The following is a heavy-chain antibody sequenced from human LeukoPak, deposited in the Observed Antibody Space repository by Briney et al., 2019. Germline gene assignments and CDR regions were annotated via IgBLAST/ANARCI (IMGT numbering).Heavy chain of an antibody. CDR3: ARPASNSYWFFDL. CDR1: GGPISSYY. J-gene: IGHJ2*01. CDR2: SHYSGST. Sequence: PSETLSLTCTVSGGPISSYYWSWIRQPPGKGLEWIGYSHYSGSTNYNPSLKSRVAISVDTSKNQFSLRLNSVTAADTAFYYCARPASNSYWFFDLWGRGTLVTVSS. V-gene: IGHV4-59*08. D-gene: IGHD2/OR15-2a*01.